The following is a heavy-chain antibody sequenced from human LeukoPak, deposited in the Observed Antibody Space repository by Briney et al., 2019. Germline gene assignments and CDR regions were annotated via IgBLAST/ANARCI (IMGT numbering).Heavy chain of an antibody. Sequence: SETLSLTCTVSGGSISSNRYYWGWIRQPPGKGVEGVGSIYYSGSTYYNPSLKSRVTISVDTSKNHFSLKLSSVTAADTAVYYCARHRSYYRSGSYYGAPYYMDVWGKGTTVTISS. J-gene: IGHJ6*03. CDR1: GGSISSNRYY. CDR2: IYYSGST. V-gene: IGHV4-39*01. D-gene: IGHD3-10*01. CDR3: ARHRSYYRSGSYYGAPYYMDV.